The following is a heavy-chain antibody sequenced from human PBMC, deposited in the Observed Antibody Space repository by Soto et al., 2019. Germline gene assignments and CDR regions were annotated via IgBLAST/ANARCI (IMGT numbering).Heavy chain of an antibody. CDR3: ARGWRIAAAGVPLGYYYYGMDV. V-gene: IGHV4-4*02. D-gene: IGHD6-13*01. CDR1: GGFISIGNW. J-gene: IGHJ6*02. CDR2: IYHSGST. Sequence: SETLSLTCAVSGGFISIGNWWSWVRQPPGKALEWIGEIYHSGSTNYTPSLKSRVTISVDKSKNQISLKLSSVTAADTAVYYCARGWRIAAAGVPLGYYYYGMDVRGQGTTVTVSS.